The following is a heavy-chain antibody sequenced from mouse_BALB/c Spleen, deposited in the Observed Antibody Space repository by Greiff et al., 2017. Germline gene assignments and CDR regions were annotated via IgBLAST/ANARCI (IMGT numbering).Heavy chain of an antibody. CDR2: ISYDGSN. CDR3: ARFDYEGWFAY. CDR1: GYSITSGYY. V-gene: IGHV3-6*02. D-gene: IGHD2-4*01. Sequence: EVQLVESGPGLVKPSQSLSLTCSVTGYSITSGYYWNWIRQFPGNKLEWMGYISYDGSNNYNPSLKNRISITRDTSKNQFFLKLNSVTTEDTATYYCARFDYEGWFAYWGQGTLVTVSA. J-gene: IGHJ3*01.